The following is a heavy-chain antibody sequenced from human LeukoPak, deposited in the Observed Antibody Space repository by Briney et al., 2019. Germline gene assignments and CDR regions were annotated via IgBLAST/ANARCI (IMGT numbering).Heavy chain of an antibody. CDR2: ISGGSSGST. CDR3: AKVKKYSYYYGSGTASPFDY. J-gene: IGHJ4*02. Sequence: GGSLRLSCAASGFTFSGYAMSWVRQAPGKGLEWVSTISGGSSGSTYYADSVKGRFTISRDNSKNTLYLQMNSLRAEDTAVYYCAKVKKYSYYYGSGTASPFDYWGQGTLVTVSS. V-gene: IGHV3-23*01. CDR1: GFTFSGYA. D-gene: IGHD3-10*01.